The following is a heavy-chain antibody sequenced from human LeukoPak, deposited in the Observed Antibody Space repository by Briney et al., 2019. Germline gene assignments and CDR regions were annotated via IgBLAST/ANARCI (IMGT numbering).Heavy chain of an antibody. CDR3: AKVKVWFGDYFDY. CDR2: IRYDGSNK. D-gene: IGHD3-10*01. J-gene: IGHJ4*02. V-gene: IGHV3-30*02. CDR1: GFTFSSYG. Sequence: GGSLRLSCAASGFTFSSYGMHWVRQAPGKGLEWVAFIRYDGSNKYYADSVKGRFTISRDNSKNTLYLQMNSLRAEDTAMYYCAKVKVWFGDYFDYWGQGTLVTVSS.